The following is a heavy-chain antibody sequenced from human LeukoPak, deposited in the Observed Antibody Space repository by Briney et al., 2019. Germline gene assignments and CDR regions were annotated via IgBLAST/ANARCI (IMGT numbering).Heavy chain of an antibody. D-gene: IGHD2-21*01. CDR1: GFTFSSYA. Sequence: GGSLRLSCAASGFTFSSYAMSRVRQAPGKGLEWVSAISGSGGSTYYADSVKGRFTISRDNSKNTLYLQMNSLRVEDTAVYYCAKLFRGGDCYSFWGQGTLVTVSS. CDR3: AKLFRGGDCYSF. V-gene: IGHV3-23*01. CDR2: ISGSGGST. J-gene: IGHJ4*02.